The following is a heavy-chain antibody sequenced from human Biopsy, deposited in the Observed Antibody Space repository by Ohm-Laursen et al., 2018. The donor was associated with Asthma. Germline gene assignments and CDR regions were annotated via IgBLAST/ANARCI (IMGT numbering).Heavy chain of an antibody. V-gene: IGHV3-30-3*01. J-gene: IGHJ4*02. D-gene: IGHD6-19*01. Sequence: SLRLSCAAFGFTFGNFWMSWARQAPGKGLEWVAVISYDGSSIYYADSVKGRFTISRDNSKNTLSLQMNSLTAEDTAVYYCAREGVAGTHIEDWGQGTLVTVSS. CDR1: GFTFGNFW. CDR2: ISYDGSSI. CDR3: AREGVAGTHIED.